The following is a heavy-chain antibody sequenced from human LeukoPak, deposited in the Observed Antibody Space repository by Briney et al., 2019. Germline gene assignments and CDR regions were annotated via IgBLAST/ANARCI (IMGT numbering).Heavy chain of an antibody. Sequence: ASVKVSCKASGGTFSSYAVNWVRQAPGQGLEWMGWISAYNGNTNYAQKLQGRVTMTTDTSTSTAYMELRSLRSDDTAVYYCARDSGGAVAGFDYWGQGTLVTVSS. CDR1: GGTFSSYA. J-gene: IGHJ4*02. CDR2: ISAYNGNT. CDR3: ARDSGGAVAGFDY. D-gene: IGHD6-19*01. V-gene: IGHV1-18*01.